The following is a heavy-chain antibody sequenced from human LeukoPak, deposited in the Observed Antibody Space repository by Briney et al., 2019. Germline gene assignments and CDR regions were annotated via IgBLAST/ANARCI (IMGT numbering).Heavy chain of an antibody. CDR1: DGSISSGSYY. D-gene: IGHD4-17*01. CDR3: ARGGDSTVTTQYNWFDP. V-gene: IGHV4-39*07. J-gene: IGHJ5*02. Sequence: SETLSLTCTVSDGSISSGSYYWGWIRQPPGKGREWIGETNHSGSTNYNPSLKSRVTISVDTSENQFSLKLSSVTAADTAVYYCARGGDSTVTTQYNWFDPWGQGTLVTVSS. CDR2: TNHSGST.